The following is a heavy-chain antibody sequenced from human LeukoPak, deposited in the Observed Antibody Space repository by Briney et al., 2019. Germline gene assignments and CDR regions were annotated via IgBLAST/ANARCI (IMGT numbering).Heavy chain of an antibody. CDR1: GGTFSSYA. V-gene: IGHV1-69*04. J-gene: IGHJ6*02. Sequence: EASVKVSCKASGGTFSSYAISWVRQAPGQGLEWMGRIIPILGIANYAQKFQGRVTITADKSTSTAYMELSSLRSEDTAVYYCASDIATTVTTRFCYYYGMDVWGQGTTVTVSS. CDR2: IIPILGIA. D-gene: IGHD4-17*01. CDR3: ASDIATTVTTRFCYYYGMDV.